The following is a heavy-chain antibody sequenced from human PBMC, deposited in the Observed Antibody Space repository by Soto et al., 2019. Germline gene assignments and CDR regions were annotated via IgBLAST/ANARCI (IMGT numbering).Heavy chain of an antibody. J-gene: IGHJ6*02. CDR2: IIPISGTA. CDR1: GGTFSSYA. Sequence: QVQLVQSGAEVKKPGSSVKVSCKASGGTFSSYAISWVRQAPGQGLEWMGGIIPISGTANYAQKFQGRVTITADESTSTADMELSSLISEDTAAYYCARSQGSSTSLEIYYYYYYGMDVWGQGTTVTVSS. D-gene: IGHD2-2*01. CDR3: ARSQGSSTSLEIYYYYYYGMDV. V-gene: IGHV1-69*01.